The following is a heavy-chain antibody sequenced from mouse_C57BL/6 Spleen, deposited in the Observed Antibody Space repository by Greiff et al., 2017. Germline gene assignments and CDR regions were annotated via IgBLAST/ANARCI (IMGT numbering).Heavy chain of an antibody. J-gene: IGHJ3*01. CDR2: INPSTGGT. D-gene: IGHD2-3*01. Sequence: EVQLQQSGPELVKPGASVKISCKASGYSFTGYYMNWVKQSPEKSLEWIGEINPSTGGTTYNQKFKAQATLTVDKSSSTAYMQLKSLTSEDSAVYYCARYDDYRAWFAYWGQGTLVTVSA. CDR3: ARYDDYRAWFAY. V-gene: IGHV1-42*01. CDR1: GYSFTGYY.